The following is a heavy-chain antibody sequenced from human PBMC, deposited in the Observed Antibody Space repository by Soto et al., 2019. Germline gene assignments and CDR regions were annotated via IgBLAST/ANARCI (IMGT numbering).Heavy chain of an antibody. CDR1: GGTFSSYA. Sequence: SVKVSCKASGGTFSSYAISWVRQAPGQGLEWMGGIIPIFGTANYAQKFQGRVTITADESTSTAYMELSSLRSEDTAVYYCARDRYCSSTSCKNKWFEPWGKGTLVTVPA. CDR3: ARDRYCSSTSCKNKWFEP. CDR2: IIPIFGTA. D-gene: IGHD2-2*01. V-gene: IGHV1-69*13. J-gene: IGHJ5*02.